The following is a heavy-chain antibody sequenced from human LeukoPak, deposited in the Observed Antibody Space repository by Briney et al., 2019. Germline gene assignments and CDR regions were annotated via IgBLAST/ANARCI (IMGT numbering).Heavy chain of an antibody. CDR2: IYYTGTT. CDR3: VRLNPPHWNSGYYMDV. D-gene: IGHD1-7*01. CDR1: RDSIGTSIYY. Sequence: SETLSLTCTVSRDSIGTSIYYWGWIRQPPGKGLEWIGSIYYTGTTNYNPSLKSRVTISSDMSKNQFSLKLTSVSAADTAMYFCVRLNPPHWNSGYYMDVWGEGTTVVVSS. J-gene: IGHJ6*03. V-gene: IGHV4-39*01.